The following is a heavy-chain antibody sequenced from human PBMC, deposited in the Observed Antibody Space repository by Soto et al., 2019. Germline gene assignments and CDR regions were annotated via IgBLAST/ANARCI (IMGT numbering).Heavy chain of an antibody. J-gene: IGHJ3*02. CDR3: ARAGVYSSGGIYAFDI. V-gene: IGHV4-59*01. CDR2: IYYSGST. CDR1: GGSISSYY. Sequence: QVQLQESGPGLVKPSETLSLTCTVSGGSISSYYWSWIRQPPGKGLEWIGYIYYSGSTNYNPSLKSRLTIPVDTSKNQFSLKLSSVTAADTAVYYCARAGVYSSGGIYAFDIWGQGTMVTVSS. D-gene: IGHD6-19*01.